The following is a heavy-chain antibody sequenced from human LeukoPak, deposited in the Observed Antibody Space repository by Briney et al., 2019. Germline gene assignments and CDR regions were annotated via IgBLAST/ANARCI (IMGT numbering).Heavy chain of an antibody. CDR2: IYYSGST. D-gene: IGHD3-22*01. J-gene: IGHJ6*03. CDR1: GGSISSHY. CDR3: ARALIGMDTYYYDSSGGLMDV. V-gene: IGHV4-59*11. Sequence: SETLSLTCTVSGGSISSHYWSWIRQPPGKGLEWIGYIYYSGSTNYNPSLKSRVTISVDTSKNQFSLKLSSVTAADTAVYYCARALIGMDTYYYDSSGGLMDVWGKGTTVTVSS.